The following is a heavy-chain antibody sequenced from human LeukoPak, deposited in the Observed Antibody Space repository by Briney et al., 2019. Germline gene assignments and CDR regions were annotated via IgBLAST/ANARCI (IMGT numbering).Heavy chain of an antibody. CDR3: VRDRDTSKKGYYFYMDV. Sequence: PSETLSLTCSVSGGSISSSSNYWGWIRQPPGKGLEWIGNIYNRGSTYYNPSLKSRVTISVDTSKNQFSLNLSSVTAADTAVYYCVRDRDTSKKGYYFYMDVWGKGTTVTISS. J-gene: IGHJ6*03. CDR1: GGSISSSSNY. CDR2: IYNRGST. V-gene: IGHV4-39*07. D-gene: IGHD2-2*01.